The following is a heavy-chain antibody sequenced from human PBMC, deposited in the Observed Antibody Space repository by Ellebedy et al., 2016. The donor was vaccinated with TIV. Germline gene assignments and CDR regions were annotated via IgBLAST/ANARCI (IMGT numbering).Heavy chain of an antibody. J-gene: IGHJ4*02. Sequence: GGSLRLXCAASEFTSISYMMSWVRQAPGKGLEWVSSISGSGGSTYYTDSVKGRFTISRDNSKNTLYLQMNSLRAEDTAIYHCAKDKDDFGDYASPYYFDSWGRGTRVTVSS. V-gene: IGHV3-23*01. D-gene: IGHD4-17*01. CDR2: ISGSGGST. CDR3: AKDKDDFGDYASPYYFDS. CDR1: EFTSISYM.